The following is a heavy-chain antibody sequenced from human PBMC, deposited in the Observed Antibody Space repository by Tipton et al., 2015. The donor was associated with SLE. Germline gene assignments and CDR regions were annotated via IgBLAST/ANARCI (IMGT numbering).Heavy chain of an antibody. J-gene: IGHJ6*03. V-gene: IGHV4-59*12. CDR3: ANWGPIVYYYYYMDV. D-gene: IGHD3-16*01. CDR1: GGSISSDY. Sequence: LSLTCTVSGGSISSDYWTWIRQPPGKGLEWMGYIYKSVPGNYNPSLKSRLTISVDTSKNQFSLKLSSVTAADTAVYYCANWGPIVYYYYYMDVWGKGTTVTVSS. CDR2: IYKSVPG.